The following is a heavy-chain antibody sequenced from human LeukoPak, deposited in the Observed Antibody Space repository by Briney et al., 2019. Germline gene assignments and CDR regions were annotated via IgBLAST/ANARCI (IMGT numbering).Heavy chain of an antibody. CDR1: GFTFSGFW. CDR2: INSDGSEG. V-gene: IGHV3-7*03. CDR3: ARSTSRGYSYGSSHSLDY. Sequence: GGSLRLSCAVSGFTFSGFWMSWYRQAPGKGLEWVASINSDGSEGYYADVVKGRFTISRDNAKNSLYLQINSLRAEDTAVYYCARSTSRGYSYGSSHSLDYWGQGTLVTVSS. D-gene: IGHD5-18*01. J-gene: IGHJ4*02.